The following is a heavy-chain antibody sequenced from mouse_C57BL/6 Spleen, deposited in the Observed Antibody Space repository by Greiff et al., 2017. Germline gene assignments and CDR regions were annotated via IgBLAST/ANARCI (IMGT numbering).Heavy chain of an antibody. V-gene: IGHV14-4*01. CDR2: IDPENGDT. D-gene: IGHD1-2*01. Sequence: EVKLQQSGAELVRPGASVKLSCTASGFNIKDDYMHWVKQRPEQGLEWIGWIDPENGDTEYASKFQGKATITADTSSNTAYLQLSSLTSEDTAVYYCTRGGYYGVPDYWGQGTTLTVSS. CDR1: GFNIKDDY. CDR3: TRGGYYGVPDY. J-gene: IGHJ2*01.